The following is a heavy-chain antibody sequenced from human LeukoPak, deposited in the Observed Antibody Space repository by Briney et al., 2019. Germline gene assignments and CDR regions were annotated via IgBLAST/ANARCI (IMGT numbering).Heavy chain of an antibody. CDR2: IYTSGST. CDR3: ARARYNWNDVGMDV. V-gene: IGHV4-4*07. J-gene: IGHJ6*04. CDR1: GGSISSYY. D-gene: IGHD1-1*01. Sequence: SETLSLTCTVSGGSISSYYWSWIRQPAGKGLEWIGRIYTSGSTNYNPSLKSRVTISVDKSKNRFSLKLSSVTAADTAVYYCARARYNWNDVGMDVWGKGTTVTVSS.